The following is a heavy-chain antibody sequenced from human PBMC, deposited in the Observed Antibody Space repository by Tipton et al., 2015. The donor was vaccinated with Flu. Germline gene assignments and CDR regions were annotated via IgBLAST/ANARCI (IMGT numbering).Heavy chain of an antibody. V-gene: IGHV3-7*01. CDR1: GFSLSTYW. Sequence: SLRLSCAASGFSLSTYWMSWVRQAPGKGLEWVANIKQDGSEKHYVDSVKGRFTISRDNDKNSVYLQMNSLRAEDTARYYCARRYMDVWGKGTTVIVS. CDR3: ARRYMDV. J-gene: IGHJ6*03. CDR2: IKQDGSEK.